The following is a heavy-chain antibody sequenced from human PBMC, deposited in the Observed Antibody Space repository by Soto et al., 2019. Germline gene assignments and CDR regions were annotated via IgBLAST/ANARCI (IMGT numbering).Heavy chain of an antibody. CDR3: AKQRTRKFLFPAP. D-gene: IGHD3-3*01. CDR2: ISSSGSTI. CDR1: GFTFSDYY. V-gene: IGHV3-11*01. Sequence: GGSLRLSCAASGFTFSDYYMSWIRQAPGKGLEWVSYISSSGSTIYYADSVKGRFTISRDNAKNSLYLQMNSLRAEDTAVYYCAKQRTRKFLFPAPGGQGPLVPVSP. J-gene: IGHJ5*02.